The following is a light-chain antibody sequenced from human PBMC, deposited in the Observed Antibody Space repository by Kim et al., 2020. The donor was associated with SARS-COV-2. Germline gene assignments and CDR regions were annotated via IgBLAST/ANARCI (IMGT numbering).Light chain of an antibody. J-gene: IGKJ5*01. CDR2: GAS. Sequence: DIQLTQSPSFLSASVGDRVTITCRASQGISNALAWYQQRPGKAPTLLIYGASTLRSGVPSRFSGSGSGAEFSLTISSLQAEDFATYFCQQSNSFPRTFGQVTRLEIK. V-gene: IGKV1-9*01. CDR3: QQSNSFPRT. CDR1: QGISNA.